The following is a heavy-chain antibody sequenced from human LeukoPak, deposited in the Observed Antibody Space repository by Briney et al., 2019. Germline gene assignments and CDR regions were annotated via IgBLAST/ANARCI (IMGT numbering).Heavy chain of an antibody. CDR1: GLSVSSSY. J-gene: IGHJ3*02. CDR2: IKSKADGGTT. Sequence: GSLRLSCAASGLSVSSSYMSWVRQAPGKGLEWVGRIKSKADGGTTDYAAPVKGRFTISRDDSKNTLYLQMNSLKTEDTAVYYCIRLWFGEFIWGQGTMVSVSS. V-gene: IGHV3-15*01. CDR3: IRLWFGEFI. D-gene: IGHD3-10*01.